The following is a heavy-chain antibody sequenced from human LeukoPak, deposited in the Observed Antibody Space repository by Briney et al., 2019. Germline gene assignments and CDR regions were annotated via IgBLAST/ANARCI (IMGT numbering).Heavy chain of an antibody. V-gene: IGHV3-23*01. CDR2: ISGSGGST. J-gene: IGHJ6*02. Sequence: GGSLRLSCAASGFTFSSYAMSWVRQAPGKGLEWVSAISGSGGSTYYADSVKGRFTISRDNSKNTLYLQMNSLRAEDTAVYYCARDGLYYYGSGSYYFDYGMDVWGQGTTVTVSS. D-gene: IGHD3-10*01. CDR3: ARDGLYYYGSGSYYFDYGMDV. CDR1: GFTFSSYA.